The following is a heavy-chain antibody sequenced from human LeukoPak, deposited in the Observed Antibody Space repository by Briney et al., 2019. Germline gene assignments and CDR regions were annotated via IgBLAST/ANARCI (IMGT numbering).Heavy chain of an antibody. CDR1: GFNFRSAW. CDR3: GGRRV. Sequence: PGGSLRLSCTASGFNFRSAWMRWARQAPGKGLEWVGRVRSKSDAGTMDYAAHVEGRFTISRDDSKNMVYLDMNSLKTEDTAVYYCGGRRVWGNGTVVTVSS. J-gene: IGHJ6*04. CDR2: VRSKSDAGTM. V-gene: IGHV3-15*01. D-gene: IGHD3-16*01.